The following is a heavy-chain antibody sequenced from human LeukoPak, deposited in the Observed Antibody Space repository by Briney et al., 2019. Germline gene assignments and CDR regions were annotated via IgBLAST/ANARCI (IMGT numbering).Heavy chain of an antibody. Sequence: SETLSLTCTVSGGSISSYYWSWIRQPPGKGLEWIGYIYYSGSTNYNPSLKSRVTISVDTSKNQFPPKLSSVTAADTAVYYCASANCTNGVCYDYWGQGTLVTVSS. D-gene: IGHD2-8*01. J-gene: IGHJ4*02. CDR2: IYYSGST. V-gene: IGHV4-59*01. CDR1: GGSISSYY. CDR3: ASANCTNGVCYDY.